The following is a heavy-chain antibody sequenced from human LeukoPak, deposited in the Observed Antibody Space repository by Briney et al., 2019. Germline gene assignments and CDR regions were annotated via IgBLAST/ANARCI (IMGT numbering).Heavy chain of an antibody. CDR2: IYTSGST. CDR1: GGSISSGSYY. J-gene: IGHJ4*02. CDR3: ARGPLMSGEYYFDY. D-gene: IGHD2-8*01. V-gene: IGHV4-61*02. Sequence: SETLSLTCTVSGGSISSGSYYWSWIRQPAGKGLEWIGRIYTSGSTNYNPSLKSRVTISVDTSKNQFSLKLSSVTAADTAVYYCARGPLMSGEYYFDYWGQGTLVTVSS.